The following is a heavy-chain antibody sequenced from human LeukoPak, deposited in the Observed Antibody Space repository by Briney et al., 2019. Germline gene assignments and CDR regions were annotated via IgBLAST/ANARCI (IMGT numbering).Heavy chain of an antibody. J-gene: IGHJ4*02. CDR2: IIPIFGTA. Sequence: GASVKVSCKASGGTFSSYAISWVRQAPGQGLEWMGGIIPIFGTANYAQKFQGRVTITADESTSTAYMELSSLRSEDTAVYYCARAPGGLEGATYFDYWGQGTLVTVSS. V-gene: IGHV1-69*13. CDR1: GGTFSSYA. CDR3: ARAPGGLEGATYFDY. D-gene: IGHD1-26*01.